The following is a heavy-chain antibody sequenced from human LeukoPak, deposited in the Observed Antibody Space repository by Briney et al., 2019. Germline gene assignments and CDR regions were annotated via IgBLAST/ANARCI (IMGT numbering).Heavy chain of an antibody. CDR2: ISSSSSYI. J-gene: IGHJ4*02. Sequence: MTGGSLRLSCAASGFTFSSYSMNWVRQAPGKGLEWVSSISSSSSYIYYADSVKGRFTISRDNAKNSLYLQMNSLRAEDTAVYYCARDQALRYFDWLLDYWGQGTLVTVSS. D-gene: IGHD3-9*01. CDR3: ARDQALRYFDWLLDY. V-gene: IGHV3-21*04. CDR1: GFTFSSYS.